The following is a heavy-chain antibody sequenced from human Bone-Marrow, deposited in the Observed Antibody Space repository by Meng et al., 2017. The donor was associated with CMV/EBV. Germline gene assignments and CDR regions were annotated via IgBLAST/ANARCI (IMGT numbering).Heavy chain of an antibody. CDR2: ISGSGGST. D-gene: IGHD5-12*01. CDR1: GLTFSSYA. V-gene: IGHV3-23*01. CDR3: ANDPPFNSWPNY. Sequence: LSLTCAASGLTFSSYAMSWVRQAPGKGLEWVSAISGSGGSTYYADSVKGRFTISRDNSKNTLYLQLNSLRAEDTAVYYCANDPPFNSWPNYWGQGTLVTVSS. J-gene: IGHJ4*02.